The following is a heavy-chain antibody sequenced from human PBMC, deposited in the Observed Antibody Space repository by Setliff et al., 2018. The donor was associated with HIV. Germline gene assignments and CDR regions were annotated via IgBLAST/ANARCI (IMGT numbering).Heavy chain of an antibody. CDR1: GVSISGYY. J-gene: IGHJ6*03. CDR2: IYTSGTT. Sequence: AETLSLTCTVSGVSISGYYWSWIRQPPGKGLEWIGYIYTSGTTSYNPSLKSRVTISVDTSKNQFSLKLSSVTAADTAVYYCARIVRWELVATSTFFYYYMDVWDKGTTVTVSS. D-gene: IGHD1-26*01. V-gene: IGHV4-4*08. CDR3: ARIVRWELVATSTFFYYYMDV.